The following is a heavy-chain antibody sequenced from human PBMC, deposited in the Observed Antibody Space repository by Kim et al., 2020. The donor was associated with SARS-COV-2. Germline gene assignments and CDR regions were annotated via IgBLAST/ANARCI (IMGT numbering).Heavy chain of an antibody. D-gene: IGHD4-17*01. V-gene: IGHV4-34*01. J-gene: IGHJ6*02. Sequence: SETLSLTCAVYGGSFSGYYWSWIRQPPGKGLEWIGEINHSGSTNYNPSLKSRVTISVDTSKNQFSLKLSSVTAADTAVYYCARGRGGTTVVTLGLGYYCYSGMDVWGQGTTVTVSS. CDR3: ARGRGGTTVVTLGLGYYCYSGMDV. CDR2: INHSGST. CDR1: GGSFSGYY.